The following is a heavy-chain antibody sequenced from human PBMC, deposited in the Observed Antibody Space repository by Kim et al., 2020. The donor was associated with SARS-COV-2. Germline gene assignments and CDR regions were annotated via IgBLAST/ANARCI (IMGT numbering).Heavy chain of an antibody. D-gene: IGHD6-13*01. J-gene: IGHJ2*01. Sequence: GGSLRLSCTASGFTFGGCAIRWVRQAPGKGLEWVGVIRCKGYGENSADAAYVRGTISISRSESTIIAYMQMQRPKNADTASYSCTRVVLPAAGTCGY. CDR1: GFTFGGCA. V-gene: IGHV3-49*04. CDR3: TRVVLPAAGTCGY. CDR2: IRCKGYGENS.